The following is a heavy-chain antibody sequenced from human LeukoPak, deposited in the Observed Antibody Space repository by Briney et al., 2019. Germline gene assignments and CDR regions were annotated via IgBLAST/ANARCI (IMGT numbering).Heavy chain of an antibody. J-gene: IGHJ4*02. CDR2: TYYRSKRYN. V-gene: IGHV6-1*01. D-gene: IGHD3-22*01. Sequence: SQTLSLTCAISGDSVSSNSAAWNWIRQSPSRGLEWLGRTYYRSKRYNDYAVSVKSRITINPDTSKNQFSLQLNSVTPEDTAVYYCAREVGGDYYDSSGAYFDYWGQGTLVTVSS. CDR1: GDSVSSNSAA. CDR3: AREVGGDYYDSSGAYFDY.